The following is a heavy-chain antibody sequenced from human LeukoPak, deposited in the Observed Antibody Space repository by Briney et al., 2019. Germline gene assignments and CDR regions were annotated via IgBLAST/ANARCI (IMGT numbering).Heavy chain of an antibody. D-gene: IGHD3-3*01. CDR1: GYSISSGYY. V-gene: IGHV4-38-2*01. CDR3: ARLHSSAITIFDY. Sequence: PSETLSLTCAVSGYSISSGYYWGWIRQPPGKGLEWIGSIYHSGSTYYNPSLKSRVTISVDTSKNQFSLKLSSVTAADTAVYCCARLHSSAITIFDYWGQGTLVTVSS. CDR2: IYHSGST. J-gene: IGHJ4*02.